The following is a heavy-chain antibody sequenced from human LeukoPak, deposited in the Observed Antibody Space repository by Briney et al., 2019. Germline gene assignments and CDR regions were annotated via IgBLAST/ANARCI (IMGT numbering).Heavy chain of an antibody. V-gene: IGHV3-74*01. CDR3: ASSTQISKYADY. CDR1: GFTFSDHY. CDR2: INSDGSIT. D-gene: IGHD2-2*01. J-gene: IGHJ4*02. Sequence: GGSLRLSCAASGFTFSDHYMSWIRQAPGKGLVWVSRINSDGSITTYADSVRGRFTISRDNAKSTLYLQMNSLRAEDTAVYYCASSTQISKYADYWGQGALVTVSS.